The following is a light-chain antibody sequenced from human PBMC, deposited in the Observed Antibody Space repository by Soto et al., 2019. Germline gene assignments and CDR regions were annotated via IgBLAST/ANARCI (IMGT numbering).Light chain of an antibody. CDR2: GAS. J-gene: IGKJ5*01. Sequence: EIVMTQSPATLSVSPGERASLSCRASQSAGNFLAWYQQKPGQAPRLLMYGASTRATGIPARFSGSGSGTDFTLTISSLEPEDSAVYYCQQRNIWPPVTFGQGTRLEIK. CDR3: QQRNIWPPVT. CDR1: QSAGNF. V-gene: IGKV3-15*01.